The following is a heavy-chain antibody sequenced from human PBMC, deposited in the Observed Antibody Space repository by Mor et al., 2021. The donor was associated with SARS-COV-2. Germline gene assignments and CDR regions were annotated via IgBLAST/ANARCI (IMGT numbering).Heavy chain of an antibody. CDR3: ARARGVVYDFDY. D-gene: IGHD2-8*02. Sequence: PSLKSRVTISVDTSKNQFSLKLSSVTAADTAVYYCARARGVVYDFDYWGQGTLVTVSS. V-gene: IGHV4-31*02. J-gene: IGHJ4*02.